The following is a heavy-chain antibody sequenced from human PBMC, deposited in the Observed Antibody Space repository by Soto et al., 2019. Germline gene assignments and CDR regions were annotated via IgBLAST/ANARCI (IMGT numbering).Heavy chain of an antibody. D-gene: IGHD3-3*01. CDR1: GFTFSSYA. CDR3: ARHKRDLRFLEWSYYFDY. V-gene: IGHV3-30-3*01. Sequence: QVQLVESGGGVVQPGRSLRLSCAASGFTFSSYAIHWVRQAPGKGLEWVALISYDGSNKYYADSVKGRFTISRDNSKNTRYLQRNSLRDEDTAVYYWARHKRDLRFLEWSYYFDYWGQGTLVTVSS. CDR2: ISYDGSNK. J-gene: IGHJ4*02.